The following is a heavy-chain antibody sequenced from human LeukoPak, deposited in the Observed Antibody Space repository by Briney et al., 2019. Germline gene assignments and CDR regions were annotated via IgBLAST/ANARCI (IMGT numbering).Heavy chain of an antibody. D-gene: IGHD2/OR15-2a*01. J-gene: IGHJ6*02. CDR2: IYYSGST. CDR1: GGSISSFY. V-gene: IGHV4-59*08. Sequence: SETLSLTCTVSGGSISSFYWSWIRQPPGKGLEWIGYIYYSGSTNYNSFLKSRVTISVDTSKDQFSLKLTSVTAADTAVYYCARSLSANLVFFLWGQGTTVTVSS. CDR3: ARSLSANLVFFL.